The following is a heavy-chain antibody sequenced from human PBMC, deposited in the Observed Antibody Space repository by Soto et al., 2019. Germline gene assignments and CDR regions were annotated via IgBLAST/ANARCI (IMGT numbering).Heavy chain of an antibody. Sequence: GSLRLSCAASGFTFSSYWMHWVRQAPGKGLVCVSRISTDGTSTAYADSVKGRFTISRDNAKNTLYLQMNSLRAEDTAVYYCARAYLGLDYWGQGTLVTVSS. CDR1: GFTFSSYW. CDR2: ISTDGTST. J-gene: IGHJ4*02. V-gene: IGHV3-74*01. CDR3: ARAYLGLDY.